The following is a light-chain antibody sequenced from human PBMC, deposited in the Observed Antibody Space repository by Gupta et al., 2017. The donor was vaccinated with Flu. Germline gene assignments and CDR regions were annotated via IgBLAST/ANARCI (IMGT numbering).Light chain of an antibody. J-gene: IGLJ3*02. CDR1: SSDVGGYNY. CDR2: DGS. Sequence: QSVATSCTGTSSDVGGYNYGSWYQQHPGNDLKLMIYDGSQRPSAVPDRFSASKSGTTASLTISGLQAEDEDDYYCCSYAGSYAVFGGGTKLTVL. CDR3: CSYAGSYAV. V-gene: IGLV2-11*01.